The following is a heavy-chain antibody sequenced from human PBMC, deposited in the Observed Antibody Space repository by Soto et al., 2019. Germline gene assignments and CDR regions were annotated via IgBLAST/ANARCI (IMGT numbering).Heavy chain of an antibody. J-gene: IGHJ6*02. CDR1: GFTFSSSW. Sequence: GGSLRLSCAASGFTFSSSWMHWVRQAPGKGLVWVSRINSDGSSTSYADSVKGRFTISRDNAKNTLYLQMNSLRAEDTAVYYCARAGYSSSWYLYYYYYYGMDVWGQGTTVTVSS. CDR3: ARAGYSSSWYLYYYYYYGMDV. V-gene: IGHV3-74*01. CDR2: INSDGSST. D-gene: IGHD6-13*01.